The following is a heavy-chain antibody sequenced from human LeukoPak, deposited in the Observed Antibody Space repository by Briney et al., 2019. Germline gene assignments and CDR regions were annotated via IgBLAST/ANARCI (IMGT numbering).Heavy chain of an antibody. CDR2: IYSGGST. V-gene: IGHV3-66*01. Sequence: PGGSLRLSCAASGFTVSSNYMSWVRQAPGKGLEWVSVIYSGGSTYYADSVKGRFTISRDNSKNTLYLQMNSLRAEDTAVYYCARGLRSGTYGMDVWGQGTTVTVSS. D-gene: IGHD3-10*02. CDR3: ARGLRSGTYGMDV. J-gene: IGHJ6*02. CDR1: GFTVSSNY.